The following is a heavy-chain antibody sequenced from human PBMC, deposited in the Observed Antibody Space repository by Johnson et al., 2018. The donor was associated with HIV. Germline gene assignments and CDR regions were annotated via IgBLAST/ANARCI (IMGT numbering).Heavy chain of an antibody. Sequence: VQLVESGGGVVQPGGSLRLSCAASGFTFSSYDMHWVRQAPGKGLEWVSSISGGSTYYADSRKGRFTISRDNSKNTLYLQMNSLRAEDTAVYYCAREKSYYYDSSGYPDTFDIWGQGTMVTVSS. V-gene: IGHV3-38-3*01. J-gene: IGHJ3*02. CDR3: AREKSYYYDSSGYPDTFDI. CDR1: GFTFSSYD. CDR2: ISGGST. D-gene: IGHD3-22*01.